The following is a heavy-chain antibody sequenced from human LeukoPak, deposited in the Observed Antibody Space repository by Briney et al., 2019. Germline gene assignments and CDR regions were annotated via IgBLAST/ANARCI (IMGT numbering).Heavy chain of an antibody. J-gene: IGHJ4*02. CDR3: ARHQFCSGSTCYSNFDY. V-gene: IGHV1-18*01. Sequence: ASVKVSCKASGYTFTNYGISWVRQAPGQGLEWMGWISVYNGNTTYAQKLHGRVTMTTDTSTSTAYMALRSLRSDDAAVYYCARHQFCSGSTCYSNFDYWGQGTLVTVSS. CDR1: GYTFTNYG. CDR2: ISVYNGNT. D-gene: IGHD2-15*01.